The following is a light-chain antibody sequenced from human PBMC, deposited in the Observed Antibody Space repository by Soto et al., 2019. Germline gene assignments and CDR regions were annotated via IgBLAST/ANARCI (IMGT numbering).Light chain of an antibody. Sequence: QSVLTQPPSASGSLGQSVTISCTGTSSDIGTYDYVSWYQQHPGRAPKLIIFEVSKRPLGVPDRFSGSKSGNTASLIVSGLQPDDKAEYHCTSYTGDDFNFVFGTGTKVTVL. CDR2: EVS. J-gene: IGLJ1*01. CDR3: TSYTGDDFNFV. CDR1: SSDIGTYDY. V-gene: IGLV2-8*01.